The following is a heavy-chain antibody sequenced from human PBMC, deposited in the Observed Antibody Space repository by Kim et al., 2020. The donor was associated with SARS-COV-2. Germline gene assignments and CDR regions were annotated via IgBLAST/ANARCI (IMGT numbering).Heavy chain of an antibody. Sequence: GGSLRLSCAASGFTFDDYAMHWVRQAPGKGLEWVSGISWNSGSIGYADSVKGRFTISRDNAKNSLYLQMNSLRAEDTALYYCAKDIRSGLGVVVAANYWGQGTLVTVSS. V-gene: IGHV3-9*01. D-gene: IGHD2-15*01. J-gene: IGHJ4*02. CDR2: ISWNSGSI. CDR1: GFTFDDYA. CDR3: AKDIRSGLGVVVAANY.